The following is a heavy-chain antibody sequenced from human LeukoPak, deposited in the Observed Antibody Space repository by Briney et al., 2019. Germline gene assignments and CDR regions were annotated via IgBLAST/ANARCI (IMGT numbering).Heavy chain of an antibody. CDR1: GYTFTGYY. J-gene: IGHJ6*02. Sequence: GASVKVSCTASGYTFTGYYMHWVRQAPGQGLEWMGWIDPNSGGTNYAQKFRGRVTMTRDTSISTAYMELSRLRSDDTAVYYCARVYQLLIRTDYYYYGMDVWGQGTTVTVSS. V-gene: IGHV1-2*02. D-gene: IGHD2-2*01. CDR2: IDPNSGGT. CDR3: ARVYQLLIRTDYYYYGMDV.